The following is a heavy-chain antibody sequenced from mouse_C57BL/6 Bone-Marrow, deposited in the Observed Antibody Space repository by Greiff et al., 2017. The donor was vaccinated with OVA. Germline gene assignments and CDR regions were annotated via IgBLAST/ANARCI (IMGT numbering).Heavy chain of an antibody. CDR1: GFTFSDYG. Sequence: VQLKQSGGGLVKPGGSLKLSCAASGFTFSDYGMHWVRQAPEKGLEWVAYISSGSSTIYYADTVKGRFTISRDNAKNTLFLQMTSLRSEDTAMYYCARREENGSWFAYWGQGTLVTVSA. CDR3: ARREENGSWFAY. D-gene: IGHD2-2*01. J-gene: IGHJ3*01. CDR2: ISSGSSTI. V-gene: IGHV5-17*01.